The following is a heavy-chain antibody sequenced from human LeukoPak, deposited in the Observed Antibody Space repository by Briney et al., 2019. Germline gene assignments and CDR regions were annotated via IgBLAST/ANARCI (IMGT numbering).Heavy chain of an antibody. CDR1: GYDFINYG. Sequence: ASVKVSCKASGYDFINYGISWVRQAPGQGLEWMGWRSIYNGNTDYKLQGRVTMTTDTLTSTAYMKVRSLRPDDTAVYYCARGGPFPSSSSSREYYLDYWGQGTLVTVSS. V-gene: IGHV1-18*01. CDR3: ARGGPFPSSSSSREYYLDY. CDR2: RSIYNGNT. J-gene: IGHJ4*02. D-gene: IGHD6-6*01.